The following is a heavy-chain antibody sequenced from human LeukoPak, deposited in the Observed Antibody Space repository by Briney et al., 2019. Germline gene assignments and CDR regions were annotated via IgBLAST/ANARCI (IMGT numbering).Heavy chain of an antibody. CDR1: GGSISSYY. CDR3: AGGDRYSYGWSPMDV. J-gene: IGHJ6*02. V-gene: IGHV4-59*08. Sequence: PSETLSLTCTVSGGSISSYYWSWIRQPPGKGLEWIGYIYYSGSTNYNPSLKSRVTISVDTSKNQFSLKLSSVTAADTAVYYCAGGDRYSYGWSPMDVWGQGTTVTVSS. CDR2: IYYSGST. D-gene: IGHD5-18*01.